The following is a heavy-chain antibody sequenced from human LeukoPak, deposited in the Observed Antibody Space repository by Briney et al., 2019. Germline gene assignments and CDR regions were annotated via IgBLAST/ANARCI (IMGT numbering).Heavy chain of an antibody. J-gene: IGHJ4*02. V-gene: IGHV3-48*04. Sequence: GALRLSCAASGFTFSSYSMNWVRQAPGKGLEWVSYISSSSSTIYYADSVKGRFTISRDNAKNSLYLQMNSLRAEDTALYYCAKVRTDYSGWQYYFDYWGQGTLVTVSS. CDR2: ISSSSSTI. D-gene: IGHD6-19*01. CDR1: GFTFSSYS. CDR3: AKVRTDYSGWQYYFDY.